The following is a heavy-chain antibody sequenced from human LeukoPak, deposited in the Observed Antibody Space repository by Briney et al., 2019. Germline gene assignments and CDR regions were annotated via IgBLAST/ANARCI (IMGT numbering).Heavy chain of an antibody. J-gene: IGHJ4*02. D-gene: IGHD3-22*01. Sequence: ASVKVSCKASGYTFTSYDISWVRQAPGQGLEWMGWISAYNGNTNYAQKLQGRVTMTTDTSTSTAYMELRSLRSDDTAVYYCARDAPTYYYDSSGYPTDYWGQGTLVTVSS. CDR2: ISAYNGNT. CDR1: GYTFTSYD. V-gene: IGHV1-18*01. CDR3: ARDAPTYYYDSSGYPTDY.